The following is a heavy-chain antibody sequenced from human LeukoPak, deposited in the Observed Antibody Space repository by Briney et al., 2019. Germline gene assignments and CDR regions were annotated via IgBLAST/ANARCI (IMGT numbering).Heavy chain of an antibody. V-gene: IGHV1-18*01. J-gene: IGHJ4*02. CDR3: AIMVLGYCSGGTCYRKNYFDY. D-gene: IGHD2-15*01. Sequence: ASVKVSCKASGYTFTNYGFSWVRQAPGQGLEWMGWINAYNGNTNYAQKFQGRVTMTTDTSTSTAYMELRSLRSDDTAVYYCAIMVLGYCSGGTCYRKNYFDYWGQGTLVTVSS. CDR2: INAYNGNT. CDR1: GYTFTNYG.